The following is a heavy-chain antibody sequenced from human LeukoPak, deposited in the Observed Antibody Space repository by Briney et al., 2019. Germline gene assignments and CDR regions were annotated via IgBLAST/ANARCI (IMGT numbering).Heavy chain of an antibody. CDR1: GFTFSNYA. J-gene: IGHJ4*02. CDR2: ISYDGSNK. V-gene: IGHV3-30-3*01. Sequence: TGRSLRLSCAASGFTFSNYAMHWVRQAPGKGLEWVAVISYDGSNKYYADSVRGRFTVSRDNSKNTLSLQMNSLRVEDTALYYCAKAGIGVVGYFDYWGQGTLVTVSS. CDR3: AKAGIGVVGYFDY. D-gene: IGHD6-19*01.